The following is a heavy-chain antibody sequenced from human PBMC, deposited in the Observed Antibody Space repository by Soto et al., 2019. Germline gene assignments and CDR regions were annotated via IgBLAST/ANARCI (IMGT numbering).Heavy chain of an antibody. J-gene: IGHJ5*02. CDR2: IYYSGST. CDR3: ARDRESSSRNNWFDP. CDR1: GGSISSGGYY. D-gene: IGHD6-13*01. Sequence: PSETLSLTCTVSGGSISSGGYYWSWIRQHPGKGLEWIGYIYYSGSTYYNPSLKSRVTISVDTSKNQFSLKLSSVTAADTAVYYCARDRESSSRNNWFDPWGQGTLVTVSS. V-gene: IGHV4-31*03.